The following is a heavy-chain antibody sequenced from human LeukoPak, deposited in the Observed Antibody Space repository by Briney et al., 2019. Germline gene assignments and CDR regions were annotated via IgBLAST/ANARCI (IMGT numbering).Heavy chain of an antibody. Sequence: GGSLRLSCTVSGFTVSSNSMSWVRQAPGKGLEWVSFIYSGGNTHYSDSVKGRFTISRDNSKNTLYLQMNSLRAEDTAVYYCAKVPTVTVPTADDWFDPWGQGTLVTVSS. CDR2: IYSGGNT. CDR1: GFTVSSNS. D-gene: IGHD4-17*01. J-gene: IGHJ5*02. CDR3: AKVPTVTVPTADDWFDP. V-gene: IGHV3-53*01.